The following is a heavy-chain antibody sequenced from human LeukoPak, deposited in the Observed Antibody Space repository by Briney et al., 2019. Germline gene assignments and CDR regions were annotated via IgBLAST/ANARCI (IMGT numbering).Heavy chain of an antibody. CDR2: FSGISGSGDTT. D-gene: IGHD6-19*01. V-gene: IGHV3-23*01. Sequence: GGSLRLSCAASGFTFSVYAMSWVRQAPGKGLQWVSGFSGISGSGDTTQYADSVRGRFTISKDNSKNTLYLQMSSLTAEDTAIYYCAKASSGWFLSSFSHFDYWGQGTLVTVSS. CDR3: AKASSGWFLSSFSHFDY. J-gene: IGHJ4*02. CDR1: GFTFSVYA.